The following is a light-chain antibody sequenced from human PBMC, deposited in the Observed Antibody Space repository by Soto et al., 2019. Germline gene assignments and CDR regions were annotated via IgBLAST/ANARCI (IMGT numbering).Light chain of an antibody. CDR3: QQYDKWPLT. CDR2: GAS. V-gene: IGKV3-15*01. Sequence: EVVMTQSPATLSVSPGETATLSCRASQSVANSLAWYQQKPGQSPRLLIYGASARATGIPARLSGSGSGTEFTLAISSLQSEDFAVYYCQQYDKWPLTFGGGTKVDIK. J-gene: IGKJ4*01. CDR1: QSVANS.